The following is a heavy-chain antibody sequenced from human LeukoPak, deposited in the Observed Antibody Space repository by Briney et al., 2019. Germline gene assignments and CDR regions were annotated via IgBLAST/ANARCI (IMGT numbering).Heavy chain of an antibody. Sequence: SETLSLTRAVYGGSFSGYYWSWSRQPPGKGLGWIGEINQSGSINYNASLKSRVTISEDTSKNQFSLKLSAVTAARTALYYCARGSVRYCSSTSCRNWFDPWGQGTLVTVSS. V-gene: IGHV4-34*01. D-gene: IGHD2-2*01. CDR2: INQSGSI. CDR3: ARGSVRYCSSTSCRNWFDP. CDR1: GGSFSGYY. J-gene: IGHJ5*02.